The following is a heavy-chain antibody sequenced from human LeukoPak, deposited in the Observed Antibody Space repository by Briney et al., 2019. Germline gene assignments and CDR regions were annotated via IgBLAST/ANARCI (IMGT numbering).Heavy chain of an antibody. CDR2: ISGSAGST. V-gene: IGHV3-23*01. D-gene: IGHD6-13*01. J-gene: IGHJ4*02. CDR3: AEDLRSSNYYYFDY. Sequence: GGSLRLSCAASGFTFSSYAMSWVRQAPGKGLEWVSGISGSAGSTYYADSVKGRFTNTRDNSKNTLYLQMNSLRAEDTAVYYCAEDLRSSNYYYFDYWGQGTLVTVSS. CDR1: GFTFSSYA.